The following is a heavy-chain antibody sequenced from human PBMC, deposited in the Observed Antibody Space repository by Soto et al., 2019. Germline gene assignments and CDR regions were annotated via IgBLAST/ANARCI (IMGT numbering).Heavy chain of an antibody. CDR3: ARATYCYDSSGYYGYYFDY. V-gene: IGHV4-59*01. CDR1: GGSISSYY. D-gene: IGHD3-22*01. CDR2: IYYSGST. Sequence: PSETLSLTCTASGGSISSYYWSWIRQPPGKGLEWIGYIYYSGSTNYNSSLKSRVTISVDTSKNQLSLKLSSVTAADTAVYYCARATYCYDSSGYYGYYFDYWGQGTLVTVSS. J-gene: IGHJ4*02.